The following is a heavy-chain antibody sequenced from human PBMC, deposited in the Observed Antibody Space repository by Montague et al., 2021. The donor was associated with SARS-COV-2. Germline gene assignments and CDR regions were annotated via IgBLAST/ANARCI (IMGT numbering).Heavy chain of an antibody. Sequence: SETLSLPCTVSGGSISSYYWSWIRQPPGNGLEWIGHVFDSGSTNYNPSLKSRVTISVDTSKNQFSLKLSSVTAADTAVYYCARGEWLRGGMDVWGQGTTVTVSS. D-gene: IGHD5-12*01. CDR2: VFDSGST. V-gene: IGHV4-59*13. J-gene: IGHJ6*02. CDR3: ARGEWLRGGMDV. CDR1: GGSISSYY.